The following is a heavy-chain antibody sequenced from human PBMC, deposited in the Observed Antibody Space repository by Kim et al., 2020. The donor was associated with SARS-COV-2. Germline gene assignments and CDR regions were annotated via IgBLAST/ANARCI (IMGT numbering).Heavy chain of an antibody. CDR1: GFTFSSNY. CDR3: AKHLSGSYAFDY. D-gene: IGHD1-26*01. Sequence: GGSLRLSCAASGFTFSSNYMSRVRQAPGKGLEWVSVITGGGNRYYAGSVKGRFTISRDNSKNMLYLQMNNLRAEDTAVYYCAKHLSGSYAFDYWGPGTPVTVSS. V-gene: IGHV3-23*01. J-gene: IGHJ4*02. CDR2: ITGGGNR.